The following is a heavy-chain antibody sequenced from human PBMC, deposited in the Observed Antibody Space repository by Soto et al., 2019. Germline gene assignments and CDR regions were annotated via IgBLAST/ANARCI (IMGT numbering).Heavy chain of an antibody. Sequence: SETLSLTCTVSGGSISSFSWSWIRQPPGKGLEWIGYIYSSGSTNYNPSLKNRVAMSVNTSKNQFSLKLTSVTAADTAIYYCARLGCTSDSCYSDWGQGTLVTVSS. D-gene: IGHD2-15*01. J-gene: IGHJ4*02. CDR3: ARLGCTSDSCYSD. V-gene: IGHV4-4*09. CDR1: GGSISSFS. CDR2: IYSSGST.